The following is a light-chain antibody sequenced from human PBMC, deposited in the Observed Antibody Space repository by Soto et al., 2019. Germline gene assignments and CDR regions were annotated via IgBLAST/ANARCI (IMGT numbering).Light chain of an antibody. CDR1: QNIYSN. CDR3: QQYNNWPRT. J-gene: IGKJ1*01. CDR2: RAS. Sequence: IVMTQSPATLSVSPGERATLSCRASQNIYSNVAWYQQRPGQAPRXLIYRASTRATGIPARFSGSGSGTEFTLTISSLQSEDFAVYYCQQYNNWPRTFGQGTKVDIK. V-gene: IGKV3-15*01.